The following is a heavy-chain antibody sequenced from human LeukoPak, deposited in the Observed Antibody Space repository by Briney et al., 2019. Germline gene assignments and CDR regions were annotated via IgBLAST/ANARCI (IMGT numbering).Heavy chain of an antibody. Sequence: PGGSLRLSCAASGFSVSNYIMHWVRQAPGKGLEWVAVTEYSGTNKYYADSMKGRFTISRDSSKNTLFLQMISLRPEDTAIYYCARELAGEALDVWGQGTMVTVSS. CDR2: TEYSGTNK. CDR1: GFSVSNYI. J-gene: IGHJ3*01. D-gene: IGHD3-10*01. V-gene: IGHV3-30-3*01. CDR3: ARELAGEALDV.